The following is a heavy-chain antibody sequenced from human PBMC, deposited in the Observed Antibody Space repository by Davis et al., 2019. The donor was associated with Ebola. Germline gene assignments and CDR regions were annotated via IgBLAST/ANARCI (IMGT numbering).Heavy chain of an antibody. CDR1: GGSMRGYY. D-gene: IGHD3-9*01. Sequence: SETLSLTCTVSGGSMRGYYWSWIRQAPGKGLEWIGYISTDGCTNYNPSLKSRVTISLGMSKTQFSLRLTSAAAADTAVYYCARGPPYYDVLTGDPQWGQGTQVTVSS. V-gene: IGHV4-4*08. CDR3: ARGPPYYDVLTGDPQ. J-gene: IGHJ4*02. CDR2: ISTDGCT.